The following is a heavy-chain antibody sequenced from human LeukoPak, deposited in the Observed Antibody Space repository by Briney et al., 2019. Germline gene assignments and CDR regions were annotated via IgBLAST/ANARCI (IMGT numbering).Heavy chain of an antibody. J-gene: IGHJ2*01. CDR1: RFTVSTNY. CDR2: LYSGSDT. V-gene: IGHV3-53*01. CDR3: ARVGDHFRWDLYR. D-gene: IGHD2-21*01. Sequence: GGSLTLSCAPSRFTVSTNYINWVRPAPGKGREWVSILYSGSDTYYADSVKGRSTISRDNSRKIPFLHMNSLKAEHTTIYYCARVGDHFRWDLYRWGRGILVAV.